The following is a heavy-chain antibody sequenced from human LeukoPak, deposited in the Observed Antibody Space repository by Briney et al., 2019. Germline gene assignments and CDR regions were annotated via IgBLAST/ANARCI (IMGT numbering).Heavy chain of an antibody. Sequence: GGSLRLSCAASGFTFSNYWMSWVRQASGKGLEWVANIKEDGSEKYYVDSVKGRFTISRDNAKDSLYLQMNSLRAEDTAIYYCASGRQLGYWGQGTLVTVSS. J-gene: IGHJ4*02. D-gene: IGHD6-6*01. V-gene: IGHV3-7*01. CDR2: IKEDGSEK. CDR3: ASGRQLGY. CDR1: GFTFSNYW.